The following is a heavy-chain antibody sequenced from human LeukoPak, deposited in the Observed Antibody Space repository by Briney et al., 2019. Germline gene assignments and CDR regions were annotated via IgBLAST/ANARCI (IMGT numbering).Heavy chain of an antibody. V-gene: IGHV6-1*01. Sequence: SQTLSLTCAISGDSVSSNSAAWNWIRQSPSRGLEWLGRTYYRSKWCNDYAVSVKSRITINPDTSKNQFSLQLNSVTPEDTAVYYCARGATYSSGWTWFDPWSQGTLVTVSS. CDR2: TYYRSKWCN. D-gene: IGHD6-19*01. J-gene: IGHJ5*02. CDR1: GDSVSSNSAA. CDR3: ARGATYSSGWTWFDP.